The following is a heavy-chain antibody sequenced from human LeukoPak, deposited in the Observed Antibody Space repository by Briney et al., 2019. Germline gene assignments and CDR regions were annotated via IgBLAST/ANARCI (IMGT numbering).Heavy chain of an antibody. Sequence: GGSLRLSCAASGFTFSSYAMSWVRQAPGKGLEWASAISGSGGSTYYADSVKGRFTISRDNSKNTLYLQMNSLRAEDTAVYYCAKVVFPWGRITPLYDYWGQGTLVTVSS. CDR1: GFTFSSYA. CDR3: AKVVFPWGRITPLYDY. CDR2: ISGSGGST. V-gene: IGHV3-23*01. J-gene: IGHJ4*02. D-gene: IGHD2-21*01.